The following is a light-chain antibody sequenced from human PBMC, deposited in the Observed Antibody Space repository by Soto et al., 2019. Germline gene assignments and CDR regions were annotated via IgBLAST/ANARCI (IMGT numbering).Light chain of an antibody. CDR2: AAC. V-gene: IGKV3-20*01. J-gene: IGKJ1*01. CDR3: RQYASSRT. Sequence: EIVLTQSPVTLSLSPGERATLSCRASQSVSSRYFAWYQQKPGQAPRLLLYAACSRAAGIPDRFRGSGSGTDVSRTITRLEPEDCAVYYCRQYASSRTFGPGTKVE. CDR1: QSVSSRY.